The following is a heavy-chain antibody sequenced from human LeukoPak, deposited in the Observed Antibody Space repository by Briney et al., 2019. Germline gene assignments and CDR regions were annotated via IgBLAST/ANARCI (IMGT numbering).Heavy chain of an antibody. CDR2: INHSGST. V-gene: IGHV4-34*01. J-gene: IGHJ4*02. D-gene: IGHD6-6*01. CDR3: AKYRENAHFDS. Sequence: SETLSLTCAVYGGSFSGDYWSWIRQPPGKGLEWIGEINHSGSTNYNPSLKSRVTISVDTSKNQFSLKLTSVTAADTAVYYCAKYRENAHFDSWGQGTLVTVSS. CDR1: GGSFSGDY.